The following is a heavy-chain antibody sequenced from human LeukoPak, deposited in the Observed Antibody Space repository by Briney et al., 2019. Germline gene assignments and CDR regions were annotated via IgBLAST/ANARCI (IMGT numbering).Heavy chain of an antibody. V-gene: IGHV3-74*01. CDR2: ISSDDRTA. J-gene: IGHJ5*02. D-gene: IGHD3/OR15-3a*01. Sequence: PGGSLRLSCAASGLTFSNYWMHWVRQAPGKGLVWVSGISSDDRTAVYADSVKGRFTISRDNAKNTLYLQINSPRIEDMAVYYCAVDFQFHSPWGQGTLVTVAS. CDR3: AVDFQFHSP. CDR1: GLTFSNYW.